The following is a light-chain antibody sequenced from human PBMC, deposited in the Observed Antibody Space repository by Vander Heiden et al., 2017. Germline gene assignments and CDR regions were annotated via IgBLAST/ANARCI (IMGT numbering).Light chain of an antibody. CDR3: HQYDAWPPWT. CDR1: QSVTTN. CDR2: AAS. V-gene: IGKV3D-15*01. J-gene: IGKJ1*01. Sequence: DIVMTQSPATLSVSPGERATLSCRASQSVTTNLAWYQQKPGQAPRLLIYAASIRATGIPARFSGSGSGTEFTLTITSLQSEDFGVYYCHQYDAWPPWTFGQGTKVEI.